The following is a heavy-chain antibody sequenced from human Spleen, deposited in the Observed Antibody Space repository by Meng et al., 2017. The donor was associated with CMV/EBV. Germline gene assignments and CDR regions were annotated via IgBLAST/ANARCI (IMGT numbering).Heavy chain of an antibody. CDR2: IIPILGIA. CDR3: ARGLTGAGDAFDI. V-gene: IGHV1-69*02. Sequence: SVKVSCXXSGGTFSSYTISWVRQAPGQGLEXXGRIIPILGIANYAQKFXGRVTXTADKSTSTAYMELSSLRSEDTAVYYCARGLTGAGDAFDIWGQGTMVTVSS. D-gene: IGHD1-20*01. J-gene: IGHJ3*02. CDR1: GGTFSSYT.